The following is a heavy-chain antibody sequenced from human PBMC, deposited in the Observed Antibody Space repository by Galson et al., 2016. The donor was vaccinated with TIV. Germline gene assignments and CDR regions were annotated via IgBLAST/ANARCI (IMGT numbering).Heavy chain of an antibody. J-gene: IGHJ4*02. V-gene: IGHV3-30*03. CDR2: ISPDGTNQ. CDR1: GFTFSRYR. Sequence: SLRLSCAASGFTFSRYRMDWVRQAPGKGLEWMAVISPDGTNQNYADSMKGRFTISRDNSKNTLYLHMNNLRVEDTTVYSCATDMRDAYNPYLDSWGQGTLVTVSS. D-gene: IGHD5-24*01. CDR3: ATDMRDAYNPYLDS.